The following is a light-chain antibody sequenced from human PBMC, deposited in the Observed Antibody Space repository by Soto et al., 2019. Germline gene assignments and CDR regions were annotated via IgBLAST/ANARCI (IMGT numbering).Light chain of an antibody. Sequence: QSALTQPASVSGSPGQSITISCTGTSSDVGGYNYVSWYQQHPGKAPKLMIYEVSNRPSGVSNRFSGSKSGNTASLTISGXQAEDEADYYCSSYTSSSIYVFGTGTKVTVL. CDR1: SSDVGGYNY. CDR2: EVS. V-gene: IGLV2-14*01. CDR3: SSYTSSSIYV. J-gene: IGLJ1*01.